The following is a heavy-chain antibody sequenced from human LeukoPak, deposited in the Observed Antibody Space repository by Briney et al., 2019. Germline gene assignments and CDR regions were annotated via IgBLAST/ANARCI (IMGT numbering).Heavy chain of an antibody. Sequence: GASVKVSCKASGYTFTGHYMHWVRQAPGQGLEWMGWINPNSGGTNYAQEFQGRVTMTRDTSISTAYMDLSSLRSDDTAVYYCATQYYDFWSGPRYFYYGMDVWGQGTTVTVSS. CDR2: INPNSGGT. D-gene: IGHD3-3*01. CDR1: GYTFTGHY. V-gene: IGHV1-2*02. CDR3: ATQYYDFWSGPRYFYYGMDV. J-gene: IGHJ6*02.